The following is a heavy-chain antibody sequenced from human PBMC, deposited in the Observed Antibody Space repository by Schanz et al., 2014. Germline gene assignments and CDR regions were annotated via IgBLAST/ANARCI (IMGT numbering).Heavy chain of an antibody. D-gene: IGHD3-10*01. V-gene: IGHV3-23*01. Sequence: EVQLLESGGGLVQPGGSLRLSCAASGVTFSIFAMTWVRQAPGQGLEWVSAISGSGASTYYADSVKGRFTISRDNSKNTLYLQMNSLRAEDTAVYYCAKDQGSYGSGSYSYFDYWGQGTLATVSS. CDR1: GVTFSIFA. CDR2: ISGSGAST. J-gene: IGHJ4*02. CDR3: AKDQGSYGSGSYSYFDY.